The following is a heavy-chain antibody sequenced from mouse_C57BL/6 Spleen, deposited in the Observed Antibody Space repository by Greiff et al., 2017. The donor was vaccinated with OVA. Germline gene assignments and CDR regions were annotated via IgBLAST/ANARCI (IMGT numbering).Heavy chain of an antibody. J-gene: IGHJ2*01. V-gene: IGHV1-54*01. CDR3: ARYRDRFDY. CDR1: GYAFTNYL. Sequence: QVQLQQSGAELVRPGTSVKVSCKASGYAFTNYLIEWVKQRPGQGLEWIGVINPGSGGTNYNEKFKGKGTLTADKSSSTAYMQLSSLTSEDSAVYFCARYRDRFDYWGQGTTLTVSS. CDR2: INPGSGGT.